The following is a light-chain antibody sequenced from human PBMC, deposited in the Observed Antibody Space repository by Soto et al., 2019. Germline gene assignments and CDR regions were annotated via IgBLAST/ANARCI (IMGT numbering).Light chain of an antibody. CDR2: AVS. J-gene: IGKJ1*01. CDR1: QSVSSN. CDR3: QQYNKWPLT. V-gene: IGKV3-15*01. Sequence: EIMMTQSPGPLSASPGERATLSCRASQSVSSNLAWYQQKLGQAPRLLIYAVSTRATGIPARFSGSGSGTEFTLTISSLQSEDFAVYYCQQYNKWPLTFGQGTKVEIK.